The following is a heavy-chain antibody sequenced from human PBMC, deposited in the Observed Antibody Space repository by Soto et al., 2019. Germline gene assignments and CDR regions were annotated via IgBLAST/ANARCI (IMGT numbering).Heavy chain of an antibody. CDR2: ISSNGGST. Sequence: EVQLVESGGDWVQPGGSLRLSCAASGFTFSRYAMHWVRQAQGKGLEYVSAISSNGGSTYYANSVKGRFTISRDNSKNTLYLQMGSLRAEDMAVYYCARGPGYYFDYWGQGTLVTVSS. CDR3: ARGPGYYFDY. CDR1: GFTFSRYA. J-gene: IGHJ4*02. V-gene: IGHV3-64*01.